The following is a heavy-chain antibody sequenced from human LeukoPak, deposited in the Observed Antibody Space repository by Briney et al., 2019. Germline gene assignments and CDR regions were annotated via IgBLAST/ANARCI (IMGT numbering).Heavy chain of an antibody. D-gene: IGHD5-18*01. J-gene: IGHJ4*02. CDR3: ARERIQLWLLGVWDRY. V-gene: IGHV3-30*02. CDR1: GFTFITYG. CDR2: IRSDESNR. Sequence: GGSLRLSCAASGFTFITYGLHWVRQAPGKVLEWVAFIRSDESNRYYADSVKGRFTISRDNSKNTLYLQMNSLRAEDTAVYYCARERIQLWLLGVWDRYWGQGTLVTVSS.